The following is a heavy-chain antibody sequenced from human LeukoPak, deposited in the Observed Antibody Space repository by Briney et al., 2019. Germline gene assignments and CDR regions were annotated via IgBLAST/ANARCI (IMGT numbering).Heavy chain of an antibody. J-gene: IGHJ4*02. CDR1: GFTFSSYG. D-gene: IGHD6-19*01. CDR2: ISYDGSNK. Sequence: GGSLRLSCAASGFTFSSYGMHWVRQAPGKGLEWVAVISYDGSNKYYADSVKGRFTISRDNSKNTLYLQMNSLRAEDTAVYYCARDAQRYSSGWPDPDYWGQGTLVTVSS. V-gene: IGHV3-30*03. CDR3: ARDAQRYSSGWPDPDY.